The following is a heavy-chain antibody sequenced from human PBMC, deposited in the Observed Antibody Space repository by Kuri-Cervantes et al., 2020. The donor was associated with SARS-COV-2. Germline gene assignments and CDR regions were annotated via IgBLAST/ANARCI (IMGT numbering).Heavy chain of an antibody. CDR1: GFTFSSYT. Sequence: AETLSLTCAASGFTFSSYTMNWVRQAPGKGLEDVSYISSNSGTIYYANSVKGRFTISRDNSKNTLYLQMNSLRAEDTAVYYCARNGRGYGMDVWGQGTTVTVSS. CDR2: ISSNSGTI. D-gene: IGHD2-8*01. CDR3: ARNGRGYGMDV. J-gene: IGHJ6*02. V-gene: IGHV3-48*01.